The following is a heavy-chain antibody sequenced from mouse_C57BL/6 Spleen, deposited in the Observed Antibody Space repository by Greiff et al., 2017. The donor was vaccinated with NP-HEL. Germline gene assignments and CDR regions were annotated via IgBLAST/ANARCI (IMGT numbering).Heavy chain of an antibody. J-gene: IGHJ4*01. CDR3: ARYRSNYMWGYAMDY. CDR1: GFTFTDYY. V-gene: IGHV7-3*01. CDR2: IRNKANGYTT. Sequence: EVQLVESGGGLVQPGGSLSLSCAASGFTFTDYYMSWVRQPPGKALEWLGFIRNKANGYTTEYSASVKGRFTISRDNSQSILYLQMNALRAEDSATYYCARYRSNYMWGYAMDYWGQGTSVTVSS. D-gene: IGHD2-5*01.